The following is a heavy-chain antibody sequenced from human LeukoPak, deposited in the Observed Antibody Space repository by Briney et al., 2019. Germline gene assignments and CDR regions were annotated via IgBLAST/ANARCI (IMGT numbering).Heavy chain of an antibody. CDR3: ARLSQSGYSDY. Sequence: ASVKVSCKTSGYSFSDYHIHWVRQAPGQGLEWVGIINPSGGNTNYAQKFQGRVTMTRDMSASTVSMELSSLRSEDTAVYYCARLSQSGYSDYWGQGTLVTVSS. V-gene: IGHV1-46*01. CDR1: GYSFSDYH. D-gene: IGHD3-3*01. CDR2: INPSGGNT. J-gene: IGHJ4*02.